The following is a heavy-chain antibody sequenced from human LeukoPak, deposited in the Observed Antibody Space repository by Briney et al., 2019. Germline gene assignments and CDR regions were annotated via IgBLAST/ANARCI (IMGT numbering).Heavy chain of an antibody. CDR2: IYYSGST. Sequence: SETLSLTCTVSGGSISSYYWSWIRQPPGKGLEWIGYIYYSGSTNYNPSLKSRVTISVDTSKNQFSLKLSSVTAADTAVYYCAREHNWNYVAYFQHWGRAPWSPSPQ. J-gene: IGHJ1*01. CDR3: AREHNWNYVAYFQH. CDR1: GGSISSYY. D-gene: IGHD1-7*01. V-gene: IGHV4-59*01.